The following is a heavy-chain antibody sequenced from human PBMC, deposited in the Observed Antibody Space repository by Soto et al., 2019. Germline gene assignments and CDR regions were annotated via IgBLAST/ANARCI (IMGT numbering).Heavy chain of an antibody. CDR3: ARDSAYGSGSYYYYGMDV. J-gene: IGHJ6*02. CDR2: IIPIFGTA. D-gene: IGHD3-10*01. V-gene: IGHV1-69*13. Sequence: ASVKVSYQASGGSFRSYAISWVRQAPGQGLEWMGGIIPIFGTANYAQKFQGRVTITADESTSTAYMELSSLRSEDTAVYYCARDSAYGSGSYYYYGMDVWGQGTTVTVSS. CDR1: GGSFRSYA.